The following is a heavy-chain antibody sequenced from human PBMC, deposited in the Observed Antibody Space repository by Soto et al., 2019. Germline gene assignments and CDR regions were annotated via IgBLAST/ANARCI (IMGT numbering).Heavy chain of an antibody. CDR3: ARASGYSSSSPFDY. D-gene: IGHD6-13*01. CDR1: GGSISSCGYY. CDR2: IYYSGST. V-gene: IGHV4-31*03. J-gene: IGHJ4*02. Sequence: SETLSLTCTVSGGSISSCGYYWSWIRQHPGKGLEWIVYIYYSGSTYYNPSLKSRVTISVDTSKNQFSLKLSSVTAADTAVYYCARASGYSSSSPFDYWGQGTLVTVSS.